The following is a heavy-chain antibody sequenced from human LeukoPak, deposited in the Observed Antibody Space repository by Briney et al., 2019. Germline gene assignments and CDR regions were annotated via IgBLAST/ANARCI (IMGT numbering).Heavy chain of an antibody. J-gene: IGHJ4*02. D-gene: IGHD1-7*01. CDR1: GGSISSYY. CDR3: AREPTRTSPDY. Sequence: PSETLSLTCTVSGGSISSYYWSWTRQPPGKGLEWIGYIYYSGSTNYNPSLKSRVTISVDTSKNQFSLKLSSVTAADTAVYYCAREPTRTSPDYWGQGTLVTVSS. CDR2: IYYSGST. V-gene: IGHV4-59*01.